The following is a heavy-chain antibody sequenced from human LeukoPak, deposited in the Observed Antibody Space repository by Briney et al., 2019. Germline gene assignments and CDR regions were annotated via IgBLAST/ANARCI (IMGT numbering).Heavy chain of an antibody. D-gene: IGHD3-9*01. Sequence: ASVRVSCKASGYTFTGYYMHWVRQAPGQGLEWMGWINPNSGGTNYAQKFQGRVTMTRDTSISTAYMELSRLRSDDTAVYYCARVKGGFDWLARDYYFDYWGQGTLVTVSS. CDR1: GYTFTGYY. V-gene: IGHV1-2*02. CDR3: ARVKGGFDWLARDYYFDY. J-gene: IGHJ4*02. CDR2: INPNSGGT.